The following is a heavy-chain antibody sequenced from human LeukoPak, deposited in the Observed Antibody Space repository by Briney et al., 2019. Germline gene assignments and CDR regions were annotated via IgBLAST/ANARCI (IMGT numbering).Heavy chain of an antibody. J-gene: IGHJ4*02. CDR1: GFTFSDYY. D-gene: IGHD3-9*01. CDR3: ARNTYYDILTGYQNVV. CDR2: ISSSGSTI. V-gene: IGHV3-11*01. Sequence: GGSLRLSCAASGFTFSDYYMSWIRQAPGKGLEWVSYISSSGSTIYYADSVKGRFTISRDNAKNSLYLQMNSLRAEDTAVYYCARNTYYDILTGYQNVVWGQGTLVTVSS.